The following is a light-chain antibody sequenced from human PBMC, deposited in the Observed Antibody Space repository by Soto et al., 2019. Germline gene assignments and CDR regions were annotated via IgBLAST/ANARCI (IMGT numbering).Light chain of an antibody. CDR3: QQYTNWPPWT. CDR1: QSVSTN. Sequence: EIVMTQSPATLSASPGERATLSCRASQSVSTNLAWYQQRPGQAPRLLIYGASTRATGIPARFSGSGSGTEFTLTISRLQSDDFAVYYCQQYTNWPPWTFGQGTKVDIK. J-gene: IGKJ1*01. CDR2: GAS. V-gene: IGKV3D-15*01.